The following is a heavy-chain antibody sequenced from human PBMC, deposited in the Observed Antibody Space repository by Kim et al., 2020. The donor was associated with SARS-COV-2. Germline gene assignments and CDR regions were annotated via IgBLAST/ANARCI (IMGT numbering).Heavy chain of an antibody. Sequence: DSVKGRYTISRDNSKNTLYLQMSSLRAEDTAVYYCVKGPGQWLVFDTHDYWGQGTLVTVSS. J-gene: IGHJ4*02. V-gene: IGHV3-64D*09. D-gene: IGHD6-19*01. CDR3: VKGPGQWLVFDTHDY.